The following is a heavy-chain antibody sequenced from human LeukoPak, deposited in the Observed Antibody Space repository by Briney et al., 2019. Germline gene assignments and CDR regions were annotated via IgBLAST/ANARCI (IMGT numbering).Heavy chain of an antibody. CDR1: GFTFSSYN. Sequence: PGGSLRLSCAASGFTFSSYNMNWVRQAPGKGLEWDSSISGSTSYIYYADSVKGRFTISRDNAKNSLYLQMNSLRAEDTAVYYCARDDYGGNSEWGQGTLATVSS. J-gene: IGHJ4*02. CDR3: ARDDYGGNSE. CDR2: ISGSTSYI. V-gene: IGHV3-21*01. D-gene: IGHD4-23*01.